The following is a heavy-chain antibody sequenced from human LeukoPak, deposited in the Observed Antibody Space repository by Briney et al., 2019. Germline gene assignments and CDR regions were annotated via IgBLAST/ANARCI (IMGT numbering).Heavy chain of an antibody. D-gene: IGHD6-19*01. J-gene: IGHJ4*02. Sequence: PGGSLRLSCAASGFTVSSNYMSWVRQAPGKGLEWVSVIYSGGSTYYADSVEGRFTISRDNSKNTLYLQMNSLRAEDTAVYYCARVAVAGQFDYWGQGTLVTVSS. CDR1: GFTVSSNY. V-gene: IGHV3-53*01. CDR3: ARVAVAGQFDY. CDR2: IYSGGST.